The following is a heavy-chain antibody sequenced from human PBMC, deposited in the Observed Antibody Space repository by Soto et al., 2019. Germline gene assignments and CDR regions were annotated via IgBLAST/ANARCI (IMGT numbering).Heavy chain of an antibody. Sequence: GASVKVSCKASGYTFTGYYMHWVRQAPGQGLEWKGWINPNSGGTNYAQKFQGWVTMTRDTSISTAYMELSRLRSDDTAVFYCASGGGGSFVIAAAGPYHYYGMDVWGQGTTVTVSS. V-gene: IGHV1-2*04. CDR2: INPNSGGT. J-gene: IGHJ6*02. D-gene: IGHD6-13*01. CDR1: GYTFTGYY. CDR3: ASGGGGSFVIAAAGPYHYYGMDV.